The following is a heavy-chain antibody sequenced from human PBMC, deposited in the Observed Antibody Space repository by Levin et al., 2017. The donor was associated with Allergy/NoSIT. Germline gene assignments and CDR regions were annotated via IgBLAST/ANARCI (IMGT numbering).Heavy chain of an antibody. CDR1: GGSFSGYY. J-gene: IGHJ5*02. CDR2: INHSGST. Sequence: SETLSLTCAVYGGSFSGYYWSWIRQPPGKGLECIGEINHSGSTNYNPSLKSRVTISVDTSKNQFSLKLSSVTAADTAVYYCARARWAAAGGGWFDPWGQGTLVTVSS. V-gene: IGHV4-34*01. CDR3: ARARWAAAGGGWFDP. D-gene: IGHD6-13*01.